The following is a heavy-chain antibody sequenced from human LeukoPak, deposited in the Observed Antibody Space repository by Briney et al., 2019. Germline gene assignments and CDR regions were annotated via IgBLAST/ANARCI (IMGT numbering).Heavy chain of an antibody. V-gene: IGHV3-48*03. CDR2: ISTTGDRV. Sequence: GGSLRLSCVASGFTFSSYEMNWVRQAPGKGLEWISYISTTGDRVQYADSVKGRFTISRDNPKNMLYLQMNSLRTEDTAVYYCAKDYSSSPWDYWGQGTLVTVSS. CDR1: GFTFSSYE. CDR3: AKDYSSSPWDY. D-gene: IGHD2-2*01. J-gene: IGHJ4*02.